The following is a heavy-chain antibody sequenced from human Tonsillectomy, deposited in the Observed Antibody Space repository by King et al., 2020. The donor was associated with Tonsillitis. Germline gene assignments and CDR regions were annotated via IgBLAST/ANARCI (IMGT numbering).Heavy chain of an antibody. CDR2: IYHSGST. Sequence: VQLQESGPGLVKPSETLSLTCAVSGYSISSGYYWGWIRQPPGKGLEWIGSIYHSGSTYYNPSLKSRVTISVDTSKNQFSLKLSSVTAAATAVYYCSGVTLRWFGEFAGYWGQGNLVPVSS. CDR1: GYSISSGYY. V-gene: IGHV4-38-2*01. J-gene: IGHJ4*02. CDR3: SGVTLRWFGEFAGY. D-gene: IGHD3-10*01.